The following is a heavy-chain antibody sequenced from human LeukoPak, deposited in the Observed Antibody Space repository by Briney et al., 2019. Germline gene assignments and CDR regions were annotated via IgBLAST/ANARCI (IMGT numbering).Heavy chain of an antibody. CDR2: ISSSGGTI. D-gene: IGHD3-22*01. CDR3: ARDRYYYDSSGYTN. J-gene: IGHJ4*02. Sequence: PGGSLRLSCAASGFTFSSYEMNWVRQAPGKGREWVAYISSSGGTIYYADSVKGRFTISRDNAKNSLYLQMNSLRAEDTAVYYCARDRYYYDSSGYTNWGQGTLVTVSS. V-gene: IGHV3-48*03. CDR1: GFTFSSYE.